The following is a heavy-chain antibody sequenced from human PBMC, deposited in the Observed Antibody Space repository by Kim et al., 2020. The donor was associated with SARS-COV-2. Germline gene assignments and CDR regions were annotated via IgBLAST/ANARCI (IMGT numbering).Heavy chain of an antibody. CDR2: IYSGGST. V-gene: IGHV3-53*01. Sequence: GGSLRLSCAASGFTVSSNYMSWVRQAPGKGLEWVSVIYSGGSTYYADSVKGRFTISRDNSKNTLYLQMNSLRAEDTAVYYCAREGRYYYDSDAFDIWGQGTMVTVSS. CDR3: AREGRYYYDSDAFDI. CDR1: GFTVSSNY. D-gene: IGHD3-22*01. J-gene: IGHJ3*02.